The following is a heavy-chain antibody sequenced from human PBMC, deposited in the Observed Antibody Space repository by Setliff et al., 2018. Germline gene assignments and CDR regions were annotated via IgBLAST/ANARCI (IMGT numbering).Heavy chain of an antibody. CDR1: GGIFNSFS. V-gene: IGHV1-69*06. CDR2: IIPLFETT. J-gene: IGHJ6*03. CDR3: ALEYSNSSPTVYYYMDV. D-gene: IGHD6-6*01. Sequence: GPPVKVSCKASGGIFNSFSITWVRQAPGQGLEWMGRIIPLFETTNYVEKFQGRVTITADKSTSTAYMELSRLTSEDTAVYYCALEYSNSSPTVYYYMDVWGKGTTVTVSS.